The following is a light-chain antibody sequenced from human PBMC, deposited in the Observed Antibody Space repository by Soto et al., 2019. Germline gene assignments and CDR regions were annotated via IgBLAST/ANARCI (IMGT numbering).Light chain of an antibody. Sequence: EVVLTQSPGTLSLSPGERATLSCRASQSVSSNYLAWYQQKSGQAPRLLVYGASSRATGIPYRFSGSGSGTDFTLTISGLEPEDFAVYYCQQYGRSPWTVGQGTMVEI. V-gene: IGKV3-20*01. J-gene: IGKJ1*01. CDR2: GAS. CDR1: QSVSSNY. CDR3: QQYGRSPWT.